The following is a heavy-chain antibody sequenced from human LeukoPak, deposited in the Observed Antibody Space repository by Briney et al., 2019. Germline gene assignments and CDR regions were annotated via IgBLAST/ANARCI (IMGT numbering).Heavy chain of an antibody. V-gene: IGHV4-4*02. CDR1: GGSISSSNW. CDR3: AREGAGYSRY. CDR2: INHSGST. D-gene: IGHD1-26*01. J-gene: IGHJ4*02. Sequence: SETLSLTCAVSGGSISSSNWWSWVRQPPGKGLEWIGEINHSGSTNYNPSLKSRVTISLDTSKNQFSLKLSSVTAADTAVYYCAREGAGYSRYWGQGTLVTVSS.